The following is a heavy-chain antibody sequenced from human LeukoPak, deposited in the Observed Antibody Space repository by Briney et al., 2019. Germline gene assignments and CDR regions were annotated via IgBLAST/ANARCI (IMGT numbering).Heavy chain of an antibody. CDR2: IFHTGDA. V-gene: IGHV4-59*12. CDR3: VRDRNSNLRLGF. D-gene: IGHD5-12*01. CDR1: GGSISSYY. J-gene: IGHJ4*02. Sequence: SETLSLTCTVSGGSISSYYWSWIRQPPGKGLEWIGEIFHTGDANYNPSLKSRVTMSVDKSKNQFSLRLSSVTAADTAMYFCVRDRNSNLRLGFWGQGALVTVSS.